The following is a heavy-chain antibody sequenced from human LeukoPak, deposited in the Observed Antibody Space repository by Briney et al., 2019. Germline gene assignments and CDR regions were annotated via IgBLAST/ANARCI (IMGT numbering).Heavy chain of an antibody. J-gene: IGHJ5*02. CDR3: AIGYQLLVYNWFDP. V-gene: IGHV4-34*01. CDR1: GGSFSGYY. CDR2: INHSGST. D-gene: IGHD2-2*01. Sequence: SETLSLTCAVYGGSFSGYYWSWIRQPPGKGLEWIGEINHSGSTNYNPSLKSRVTISVDTSKNQFSLKLSSVTAADTAVYYCAIGYQLLVYNWFDPWGQGTLVTVSS.